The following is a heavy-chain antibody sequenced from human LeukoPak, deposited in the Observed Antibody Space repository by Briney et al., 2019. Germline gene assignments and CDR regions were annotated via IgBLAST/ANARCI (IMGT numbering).Heavy chain of an antibody. D-gene: IGHD4-23*01. CDR2: ISYDGFNK. J-gene: IGHJ4*02. CDR3: AREGVTVVTRYLDY. Sequence: PGGSLRLSCAASGFIFSNYGMHWVRQAPGKGLEWVADISYDGFNKKYVESVEGRFTISRDNAKNSLYLQMNSLRAEDTAVYYCAREGVTVVTRYLDYWGQGTLVTVSS. V-gene: IGHV3-30*03. CDR1: GFIFSNYG.